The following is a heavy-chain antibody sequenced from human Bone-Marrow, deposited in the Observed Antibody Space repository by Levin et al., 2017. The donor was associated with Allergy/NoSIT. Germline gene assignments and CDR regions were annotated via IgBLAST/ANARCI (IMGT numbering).Heavy chain of an antibody. Sequence: SETLSLTCTLSGGSISGGHYYWSWIRQPAGKGLEWIGRIYTSGSGSPRYNPSLNSRVTISIDTSKNQFSLTLRSVTDADTAVYYCARGGSSSWYYFDYWGQGTLVAVSS. CDR1: GGSISGGHYY. J-gene: IGHJ4*02. V-gene: IGHV4-61*02. CDR2: IYTSGSGSP. D-gene: IGHD6-13*01. CDR3: ARGGSSSWYYFDY.